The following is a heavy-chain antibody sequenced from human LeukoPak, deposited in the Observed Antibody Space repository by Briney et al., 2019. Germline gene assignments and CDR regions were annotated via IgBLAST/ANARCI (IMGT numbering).Heavy chain of an antibody. J-gene: IGHJ4*02. D-gene: IGHD3-10*01. CDR1: GFTFSSYS. V-gene: IGHV3-21*01. CDR3: ARDQGTLFGELLSEDC. CDR2: ISSSSSYI. Sequence: GGSLRLSCAASGFTFSSYSMNWVRQAPGKGLEWVSSISSSSSYIYYADSVKGRFTISRDNAKNSLYLQMNSLRAEDTAVYYCARDQGTLFGELLSEDCWGQGTLVTVSS.